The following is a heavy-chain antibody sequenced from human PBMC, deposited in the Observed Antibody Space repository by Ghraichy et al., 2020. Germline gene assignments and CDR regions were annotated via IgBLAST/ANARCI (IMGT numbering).Heavy chain of an antibody. Sequence: SGPTLVKPTQTLTLTCTFSGFSLSTSGMCVSWIRQPPGKALEWLALIDWDDDKYYSTSLKTRLTISKDTSKNQVVLTMTNMDPVDTATYYCARMGGDGYNLEYYFDYWGQGTLVTVSS. J-gene: IGHJ4*02. CDR2: IDWDDDK. V-gene: IGHV2-70*01. D-gene: IGHD5-24*01. CDR3: ARMGGDGYNLEYYFDY. CDR1: GFSLSTSGMC.